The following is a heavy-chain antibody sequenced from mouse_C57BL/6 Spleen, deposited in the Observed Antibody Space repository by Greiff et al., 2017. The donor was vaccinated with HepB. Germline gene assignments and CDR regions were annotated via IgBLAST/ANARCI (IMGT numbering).Heavy chain of an antibody. CDR2: ISDGGSYT. CDR1: GFTFSSYA. V-gene: IGHV5-4*01. D-gene: IGHD1-1*01. J-gene: IGHJ2*01. CDR3: AREGYYGSSHYFDY. Sequence: EVKLMESGGGLVKPGGSLKLSCAASGFTFSSYAMSWVRQTPEKRLEWVATISDGGSYTYYPDNVKGRFTISRDNAKNNLYLQMSHLKSEDTAMYYCAREGYYGSSHYFDYWGQGTTLTVSS.